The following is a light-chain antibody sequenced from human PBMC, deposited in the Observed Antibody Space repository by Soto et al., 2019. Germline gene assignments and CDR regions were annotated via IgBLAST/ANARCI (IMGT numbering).Light chain of an antibody. Sequence: DIQLTQSPSFLSASVGDRVTITCRASQAISSSLAWYQHNPGKAPKLLIYAASTLQNGVPSSFSGSGSGTAFTLTISSRQPEDFATYYCQHLNDYRYTFGQGTKVEIK. J-gene: IGKJ2*01. V-gene: IGKV1-9*01. CDR1: QAISSS. CDR3: QHLNDYRYT. CDR2: AAS.